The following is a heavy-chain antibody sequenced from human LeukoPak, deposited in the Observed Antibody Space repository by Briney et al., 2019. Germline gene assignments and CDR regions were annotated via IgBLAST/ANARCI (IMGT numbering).Heavy chain of an antibody. CDR3: ARQRGITIFGVVGSHYMDV. Sequence: SETLSLTCAVYGGSFSGYFWSWIRQSPGKGPEWIGEINHNGTTNYNPSLKSRVTISVDTSKNQFSLKLSSVTAADTAVYYCARQRGITIFGVVGSHYMDVWGRGTTVTVSS. J-gene: IGHJ6*03. D-gene: IGHD3-3*01. CDR1: GGSFSGYF. V-gene: IGHV4-34*01. CDR2: INHNGTT.